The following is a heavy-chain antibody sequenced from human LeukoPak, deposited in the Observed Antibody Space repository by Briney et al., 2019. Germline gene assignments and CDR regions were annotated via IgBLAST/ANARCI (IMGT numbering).Heavy chain of an antibody. D-gene: IGHD3-22*01. Sequence: SETLSLTCAVSAGSICNSYCSWARQPPGKGLEFIGYISTGGDINYSPSLRTRATMSINPSNNQLSLTLTSVTTADTAVYFCVRGPGRGYDLEPWGQGSLVTVSS. CDR2: ISTGGDI. CDR3: VRGPGRGYDLEP. J-gene: IGHJ5*02. CDR1: AGSICNSY. V-gene: IGHV4-4*08.